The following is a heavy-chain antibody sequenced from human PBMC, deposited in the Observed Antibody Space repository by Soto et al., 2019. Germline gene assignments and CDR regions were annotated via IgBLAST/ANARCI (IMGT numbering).Heavy chain of an antibody. J-gene: IGHJ6*02. CDR2: IYDTGISGYTPST. V-gene: IGHV4-59*01. CDR3: ARGEDAFFYYGLDV. CDR1: GGSITSSY. Sequence: SETLSLTCTVSGGSITSSYWSWIRRPPGKGLEWIAYIYDTGISGYTPSTSYNPSLKSRVTMSADTSKSQFSLKLTSVTTADTAVYYCARGEDAFFYYGLDVWGQGITVTVSS.